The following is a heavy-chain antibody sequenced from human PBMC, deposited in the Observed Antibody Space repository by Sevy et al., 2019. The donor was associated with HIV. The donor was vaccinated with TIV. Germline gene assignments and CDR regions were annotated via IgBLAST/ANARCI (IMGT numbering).Heavy chain of an antibody. CDR2: ISSSGSTI. CDR1: GFTFSDYY. J-gene: IGHJ4*02. D-gene: IGHD6-19*01. CDR3: ARVPIGWSEFDY. Sequence: GGSLRLSCAASGFTFSDYYMSWIRQAPGKGLEWLSYISSSGSTIYYADSVKGRFTISRDNAKNSLFLQMNSLRAEDTAVYYCARVPIGWSEFDYWGQGTLVTVSS. V-gene: IGHV3-11*01.